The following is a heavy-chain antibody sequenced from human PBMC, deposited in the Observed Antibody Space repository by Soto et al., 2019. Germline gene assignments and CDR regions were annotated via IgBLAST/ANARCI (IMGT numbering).Heavy chain of an antibody. D-gene: IGHD3-10*01. CDR1: GFTFSSYA. CDR2: ISYDGSNK. V-gene: IGHV3-30-3*01. J-gene: IGHJ4*02. CDR3: ARDLTGSYYIVDSGLNY. Sequence: HPGGSLRLSCAASGFTFSSYAMHWVRQAPGKGLEWVAVISYDGSNKYYADSVKGRFTISRDNSKNTLYLQMNSLRAEDTAVYYCARDLTGSYYIVDSGLNYWGQGTQVTVSS.